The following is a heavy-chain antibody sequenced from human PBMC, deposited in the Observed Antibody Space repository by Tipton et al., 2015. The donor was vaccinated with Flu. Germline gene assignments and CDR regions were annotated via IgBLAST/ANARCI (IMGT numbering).Heavy chain of an antibody. CDR2: IYYSGST. CDR3: ARGAYDFWSGYPTHYFDY. CDR1: GGSISSGGYC. Sequence: LRLSCTVSGGSISSGGYCWSWIRQHPGKGLEWIGYIYYSGSTYYNPSLKSRVTISVDTSKNQFSLKLSSVTAADTAVYYCARGAYDFWSGYPTHYFDYWGQGTLVTVSS. V-gene: IGHV4-31*03. J-gene: IGHJ4*02. D-gene: IGHD3-3*01.